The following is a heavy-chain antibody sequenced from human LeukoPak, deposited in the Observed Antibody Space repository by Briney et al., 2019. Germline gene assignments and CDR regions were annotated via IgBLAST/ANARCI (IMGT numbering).Heavy chain of an antibody. J-gene: IGHJ4*02. Sequence: ASVKGSCKASGYTFTSYYMHWVRQAPGQGLEWMGIINPSGGSTSYAQKFQGRVTMTRDTSTSTVYMELSSLRSEDTAVYYCARGLYCSSTSCYVGFDYWGQGTLVTVSS. CDR2: INPSGGST. V-gene: IGHV1-46*01. CDR3: ARGLYCSSTSCYVGFDY. D-gene: IGHD2-2*01. CDR1: GYTFTSYY.